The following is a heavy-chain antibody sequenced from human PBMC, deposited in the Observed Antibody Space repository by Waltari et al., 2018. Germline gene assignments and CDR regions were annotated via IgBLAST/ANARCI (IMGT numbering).Heavy chain of an antibody. D-gene: IGHD6-13*01. CDR2: IIPIFGTA. CDR3: ARVSSSWYENGMDV. V-gene: IGHV1-69*05. J-gene: IGHJ6*02. Sequence: QVQLVQSGAEVKKAGCSVKVSCKASGGTFSSYAISWVRQAPGQGLEWTGGIIPIFGTANDAQKFQGRVTITTDESTSTAYMELSSLRSEDTAVYYCARVSSSWYENGMDVWGQGTTVTVSS. CDR1: GGTFSSYA.